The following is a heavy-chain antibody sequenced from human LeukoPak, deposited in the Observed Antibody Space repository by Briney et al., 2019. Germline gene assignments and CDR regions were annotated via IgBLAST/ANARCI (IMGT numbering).Heavy chain of an antibody. CDR3: ASQQLVLDY. D-gene: IGHD6-13*01. V-gene: IGHV3-48*01. CDR1: GLTFSSYS. CDR2: ISASSGSI. J-gene: IGHJ4*02. Sequence: GGSLRLSCAASGLTFSSYSMNWVRQAPGKGLEWVSYISASSGSIYYADSVKGRSTISRDNAKNSLYLQMNSLRAEDTAVYYCASQQLVLDYWGQGTLVTVSS.